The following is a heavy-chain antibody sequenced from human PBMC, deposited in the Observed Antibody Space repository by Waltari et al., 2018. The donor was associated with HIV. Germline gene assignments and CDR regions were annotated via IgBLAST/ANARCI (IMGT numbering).Heavy chain of an antibody. V-gene: IGHV3-72*01. Sequence: EVRLVESGGGLVQPGGSLRLSCAVSGFTFSDHFMDWVRQAQGKGLEWIGRSRSKAYSYKTEYAASMRGRFTVSRDESENSLYLQMNSLKPEDTAVYYCVSSPKVSGIFLMASWGQGTLVTVSS. D-gene: IGHD3-3*01. CDR3: VSSPKVSGIFLMAS. CDR1: GFTFSDHF. CDR2: SRSKAYSYKT. J-gene: IGHJ5*02.